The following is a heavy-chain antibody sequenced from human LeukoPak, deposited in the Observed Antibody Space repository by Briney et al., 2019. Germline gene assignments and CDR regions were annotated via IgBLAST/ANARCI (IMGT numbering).Heavy chain of an antibody. D-gene: IGHD6-19*01. CDR1: GFTFSSYG. J-gene: IGHJ4*02. CDR3: AKDVAVAGFYYFDY. V-gene: IGHV3-30*18. Sequence: GGSLRLSCAASGFTFSSYGMHWVRQAPGKGLEXVAVISYDGSNKYYADSVKGRFTISRDNSKNTLYLQMNSLRAEDTAVYYCAKDVAVAGFYYFDYWGQGTLVTVSS. CDR2: ISYDGSNK.